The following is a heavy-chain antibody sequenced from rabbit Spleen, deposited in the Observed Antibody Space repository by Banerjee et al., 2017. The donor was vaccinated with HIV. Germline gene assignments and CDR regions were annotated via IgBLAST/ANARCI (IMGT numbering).Heavy chain of an antibody. Sequence: QQQLEESGGGLVQPEGSLTLTCTASGFDFTGNAMCWVRQAPGKRPEWIACIYNGDGGTYYASWAKGRFTISKTSSTTVTLQMTSLRGADTATYFCARDGAWYGYFDLWGPGTLVTVS. CDR1: GFDFTGNA. CDR3: ARDGAWYGYFDL. J-gene: IGHJ4*01. CDR2: IYNGDGGT. D-gene: IGHD6-1*01. V-gene: IGHV1S47*01.